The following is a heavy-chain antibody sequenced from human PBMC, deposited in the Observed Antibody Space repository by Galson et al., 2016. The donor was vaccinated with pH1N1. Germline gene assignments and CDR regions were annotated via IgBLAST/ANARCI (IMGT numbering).Heavy chain of an antibody. CDR1: GFSLSTSGVG. CDR2: IYWNDDK. J-gene: IGHJ3*02. Sequence: PALVKPTQTLTLTCTFSGFSLSTSGVGVGWIRQPPGKALEWLALIYWNDDKRYSPSLKSRLTITKDTSKNQVVLRMTNMDPVDTATYYCAHTLYGDYVSNVFESWGQGTMVTVSS. D-gene: IGHD4-17*01. CDR3: AHTLYGDYVSNVFES. V-gene: IGHV2-5*01.